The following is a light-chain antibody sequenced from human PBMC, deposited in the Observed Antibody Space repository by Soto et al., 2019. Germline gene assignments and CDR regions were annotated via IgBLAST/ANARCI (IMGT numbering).Light chain of an antibody. CDR1: QSVSSSY. CDR3: QQYRMSPNT. CDR2: GAS. V-gene: IGKV3-20*01. Sequence: EIVLTQSPDTLSLSPGEGATLSCRASQSVSSSYLAWYQQKPGQAPRLLIYGASSRATGIPDRFSGSGSGTDFSLTIRGLKPEDFAVYYCQQYRMSPNTFGQGTRLEIK. J-gene: IGKJ5*01.